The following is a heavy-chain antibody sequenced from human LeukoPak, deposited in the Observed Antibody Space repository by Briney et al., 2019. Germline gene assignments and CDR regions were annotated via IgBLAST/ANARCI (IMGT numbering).Heavy chain of an antibody. V-gene: IGHV3-21*01. CDR1: GFTFSSYS. J-gene: IGHJ3*02. D-gene: IGHD2-8*02. CDR3: ARAWSRVDAFDI. Sequence: PGGSLRPSCAASGFTFSSYSMNWVRHAPGKGLERVSSISSSSYIYYADSVKGRFTISRDNAKNSLYLQMNSLRAEDTAVYDCARAWSRVDAFDIWGQGTMVTVSS. CDR2: ISSSSYI.